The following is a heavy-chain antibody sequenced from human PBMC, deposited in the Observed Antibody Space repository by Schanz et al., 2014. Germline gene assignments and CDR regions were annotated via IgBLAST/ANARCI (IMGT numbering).Heavy chain of an antibody. CDR1: GFSFSDYG. CDR2: ISYHGSER. D-gene: IGHD3-10*01. V-gene: IGHV3-30*03. Sequence: QVQLVESGGGVVQPGRSLRLSCAGSGFSFSDYGMHWVRQAPGRGLEWVAVISYHGSERYYADSVKGRFTISRDNSKNTLYLQMNSLRTEDTAVYYCAREGAVRGVSFYFDYWGQGTLVTVSS. J-gene: IGHJ4*02. CDR3: AREGAVRGVSFYFDY.